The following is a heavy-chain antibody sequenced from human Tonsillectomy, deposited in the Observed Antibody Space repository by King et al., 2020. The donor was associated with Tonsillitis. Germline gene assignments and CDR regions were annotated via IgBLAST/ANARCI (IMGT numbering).Heavy chain of an antibody. CDR2: ISYDGSNQ. CDR3: AKDLSDYYGSGNYYNGAFDI. Sequence: QLVQSGGGVVQPGWSLRLSCAASEFTFLVYGMHWVRQAPGKGLEWVAVISYDGSNQYYADSVSGRFTLSRDNSKNTLYLQMNSLRAEDTAVYYCAKDLSDYYGSGNYYNGAFDIWGQGTMVTVSS. V-gene: IGHV3-30*18. J-gene: IGHJ3*02. D-gene: IGHD3-10*01. CDR1: EFTFLVYG.